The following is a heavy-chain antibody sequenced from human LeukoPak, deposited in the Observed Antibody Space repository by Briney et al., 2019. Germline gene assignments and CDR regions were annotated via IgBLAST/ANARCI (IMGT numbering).Heavy chain of an antibody. J-gene: IGHJ6*04. CDR3: AKNIAVAGTNYYDGMDV. CDR1: GFTFSRYA. CDR2: NCGSGGST. Sequence: GGGLSLSRAASGFTFSRYAMSAVRQAPGGGLEGVSANCGSGGSTYYADSVKGGFTISRDNSRNTMYLQMNILRAADTAVSYCAKNIAVAGTNYYDGMDVWGKGTPVTVSS. D-gene: IGHD6-19*01. V-gene: IGHV3-23*01.